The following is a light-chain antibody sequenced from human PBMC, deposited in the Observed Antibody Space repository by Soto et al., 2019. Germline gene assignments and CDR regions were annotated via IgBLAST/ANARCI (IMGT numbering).Light chain of an antibody. CDR2: GAS. CDR1: QSVSSN. V-gene: IGKV3-15*01. CDR3: QQYNNWPPT. J-gene: IGKJ1*01. Sequence: EIVMTQSPATLSVSAGERVTLSCRASQSVSSNLAWYQQKHGQAPGLLIHGASTRATGVPAWFSGSGSGTDYTLTISSLHFEDFAVYYCQQYNNWPPTLGQGTKVDIK.